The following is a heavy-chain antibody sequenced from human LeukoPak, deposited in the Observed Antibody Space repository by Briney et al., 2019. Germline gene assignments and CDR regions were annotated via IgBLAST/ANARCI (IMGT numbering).Heavy chain of an antibody. D-gene: IGHD3-10*01. CDR1: GDSISPYY. Sequence: PSETLSLTCNVSGDSISPYYWSWIRQPAGKGLEWIGRIYTSGSTNYNPSLKSRVTISVDKSKNQFSLKLSSVTAADMAVYYCASSGLMRESFDYWGQGTLVTVSS. V-gene: IGHV4-4*07. CDR2: IYTSGST. J-gene: IGHJ4*02. CDR3: ASSGLMRESFDY.